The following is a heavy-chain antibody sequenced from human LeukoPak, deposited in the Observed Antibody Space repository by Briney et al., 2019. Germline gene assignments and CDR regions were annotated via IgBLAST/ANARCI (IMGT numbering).Heavy chain of an antibody. D-gene: IGHD3-10*01. CDR2: ISSSSSDT. J-gene: IGHJ4*02. CDR3: ARGRDYYGPGSD. CDR1: GFTFTDYY. Sequence: GRCLRLSCAASGFTFTDYYITWIRQAPGKGLEWVSYISSSSSDTNYADSVKGRFTISRDNARNSLYLQMNSLRAEDAAVYYCARGRDYYGPGSDWGQGTLVTVSS. V-gene: IGHV3-11*05.